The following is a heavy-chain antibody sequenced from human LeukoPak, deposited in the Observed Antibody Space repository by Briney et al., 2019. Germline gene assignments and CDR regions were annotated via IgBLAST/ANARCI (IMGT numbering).Heavy chain of an antibody. J-gene: IGHJ3*02. CDR1: GYIFTNYW. D-gene: IGHD3-10*01. CDR3: ARFLAGASRPFDI. V-gene: IGHV5-51*01. Sequence: GESLKISCEASGYIFTNYWIGWVRQMPGKGLEWMGIIYPDDSDARYSPSFQGQVTISADKSLTTAYLQWSTLKASDTAMYYCARFLAGASRPFDIWGQGTMVTVSS. CDR2: IYPDDSDA.